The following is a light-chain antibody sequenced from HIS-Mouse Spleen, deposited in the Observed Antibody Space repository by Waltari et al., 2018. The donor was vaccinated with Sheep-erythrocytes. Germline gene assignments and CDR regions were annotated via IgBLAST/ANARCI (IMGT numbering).Light chain of an antibody. CDR1: QCISSY. J-gene: IGKJ4*01. CDR2: AAS. CDR3: QQYDSFPLT. Sequence: AIWMTQSPSLLSASTGDRVTISCRMSQCISSYLAWYQQTPVKAPELLIYAASTLQSRVPSRCSGSGSGTEFNLTISCLQSEDVATYYCQQYDSFPLTFGGGTKAEIK. V-gene: IGKV1D-8*02.